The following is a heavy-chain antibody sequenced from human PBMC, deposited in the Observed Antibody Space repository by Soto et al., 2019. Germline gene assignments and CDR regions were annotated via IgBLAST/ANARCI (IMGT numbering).Heavy chain of an antibody. J-gene: IGHJ4*02. V-gene: IGHV1-8*01. CDR3: ARRKERSGPHYFDY. CDR1: GYTFTTYD. D-gene: IGHD6-25*01. CDR2: MNPYSGNT. Sequence: ASVKVSCKASGYTFTTYDISWVRQATGQGLEWMGWMNPYSGNTGYAQKFQGRVTVTRNTSISTVYMELSGLRLDDTAVYYCARRKERSGPHYFDYWGQGSQVTVS.